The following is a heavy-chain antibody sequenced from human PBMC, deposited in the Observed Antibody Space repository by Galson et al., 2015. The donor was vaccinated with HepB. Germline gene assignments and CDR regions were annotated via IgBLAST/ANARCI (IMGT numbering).Heavy chain of an antibody. Sequence: CAISGDSVSSNSAAWNWIRQSPSRGLEWLGRTYYRSKWYNDYAVSVKSRITINPDTSKNQLSLQLNSVTPEDTAVYYCARAFPLGSGSYAAYYFDYWGQGTLVTVSS. J-gene: IGHJ4*02. CDR3: ARAFPLGSGSYAAYYFDY. D-gene: IGHD3-10*01. CDR1: GDSVSSNSAA. CDR2: TYYRSKWYN. V-gene: IGHV6-1*01.